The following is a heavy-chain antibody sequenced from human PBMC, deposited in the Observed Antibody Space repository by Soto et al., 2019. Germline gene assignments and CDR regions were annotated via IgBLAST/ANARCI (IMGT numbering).Heavy chain of an antibody. CDR1: GFTFSSYA. CDR2: IMVVGGSK. Sequence: GGSLGLSCAASGFTFSSYAMSGVRQAPGKGLDWVSAIMVVGGSKYYADSVKGRFTISRDNSKNTLYLQMNSLRAEDTAVYYCAKFRYYYDSSGAQKYYFDYWGQGTLVTVSS. J-gene: IGHJ4*02. CDR3: AKFRYYYDSSGAQKYYFDY. V-gene: IGHV3-23*01. D-gene: IGHD3-22*01.